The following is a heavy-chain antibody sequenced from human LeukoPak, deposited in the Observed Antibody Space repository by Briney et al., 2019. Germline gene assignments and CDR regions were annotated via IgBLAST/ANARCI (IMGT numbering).Heavy chain of an antibody. Sequence: SETLSLTCTVSGGSISSCYWSWIRQPPGKGLEWIGFFYYSGNTNYNPSLKSRVTLSVDTSKNQFSLNLSSVSAADTAVYYCARGGFIMGATPHDTFDTWGQGTMVTVSS. CDR3: ARGGFIMGATPHDTFDT. CDR1: GGSISSCY. D-gene: IGHD1-26*01. J-gene: IGHJ3*02. V-gene: IGHV4-59*01. CDR2: FYYSGNT.